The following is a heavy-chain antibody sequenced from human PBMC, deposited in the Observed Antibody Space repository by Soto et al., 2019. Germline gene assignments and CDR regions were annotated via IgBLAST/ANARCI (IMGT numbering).Heavy chain of an antibody. D-gene: IGHD3-10*01. CDR2: IVPIFGKA. CDR1: GGTFSDSV. V-gene: IGHV1-69*13. CDR3: ARGRDGSNYYFDY. J-gene: IGHJ4*02. Sequence: SVKVSCKASGGTFSDSVTSWVRQAPGQGLEWMGGIVPIFGKANLAEKFQDRVTITADESTSTAYMKLSSLRSEDTAVYYCARGRDGSNYYFDYWGQGTLVTVSS.